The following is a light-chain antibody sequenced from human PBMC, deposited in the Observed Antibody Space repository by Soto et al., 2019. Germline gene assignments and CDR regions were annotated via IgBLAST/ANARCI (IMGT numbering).Light chain of an antibody. CDR3: QQYNNWPPRT. V-gene: IGKV3-15*01. CDR1: QSISNS. CDR2: GAS. J-gene: IGKJ2*01. Sequence: EIVMTQSPASLSVSPGETATLSCRASQSISNSLAWYQQKPGQAHSLLIYGASTRATGIPARFSGSGSGTEFTRTISSLQSEDSALYYCQQYNNWPPRTFGQGTKLEIK.